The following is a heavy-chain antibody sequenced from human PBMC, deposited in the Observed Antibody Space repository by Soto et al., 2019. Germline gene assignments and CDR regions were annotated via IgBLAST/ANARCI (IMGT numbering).Heavy chain of an antibody. J-gene: IGHJ4*02. D-gene: IGHD3-9*01. CDR2: IFYTGST. CDR3: ARVFDTGSYYRFFDY. V-gene: IGHV4-31*03. CDR1: GGSISSGAYY. Sequence: SETLSLTCTVSGGSISSGAYYWTWSRQHPGMGLEWMWYIFYTGSTCYNPSLKSRLTRSVDTSTNQFSLNLRSVTAADTAVYFCARVFDTGSYYRFFDYLGRGTLVTVSS.